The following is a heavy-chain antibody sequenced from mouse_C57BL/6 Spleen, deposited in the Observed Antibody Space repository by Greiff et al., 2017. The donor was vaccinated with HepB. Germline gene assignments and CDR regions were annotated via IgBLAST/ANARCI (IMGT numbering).Heavy chain of an antibody. CDR1: GYTFTGYW. Sequence: VQLQQSGAELMKPGASVKLSCKATGYTFTGYWIEWVKQRPGHGLEWIGEILPGSGSTNYNEKFKGKATFTADTSSNTAYMQLSSLTTEDSAIYYCARGGEPYYYGSSYVWFAYWGQGTLVTVSA. CDR3: ARGGEPYYYGSSYVWFAY. CDR2: ILPGSGST. D-gene: IGHD1-1*01. J-gene: IGHJ3*01. V-gene: IGHV1-9*01.